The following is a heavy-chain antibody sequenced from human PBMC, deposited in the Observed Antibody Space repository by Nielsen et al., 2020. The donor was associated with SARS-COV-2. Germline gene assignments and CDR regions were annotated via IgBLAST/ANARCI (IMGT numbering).Heavy chain of an antibody. CDR2: INPNSGGT. CDR3: ARDPKIYGGNNHYYYYYMDV. D-gene: IGHD4-23*01. V-gene: IGHV1-2*06. CDR1: GYTFTGYY. J-gene: IGHJ6*03. Sequence: ASVKVSCKASGYTFTGYYMHWVRQAPGQGLEWMGRINPNSGGTNYAQKFQGRVTMTRDTSISTAYMELSRLRSDDTAVYYCARDPKIYGGNNHYYYYYMDVWGKGTTVTVSS.